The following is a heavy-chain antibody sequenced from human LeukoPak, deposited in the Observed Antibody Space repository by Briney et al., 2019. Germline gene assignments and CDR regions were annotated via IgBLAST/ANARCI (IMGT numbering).Heavy chain of an antibody. CDR1: GYTFTSYD. V-gene: IGHV1-18*01. J-gene: IGHJ4*02. CDR2: INPYNGNT. CDR3: ARDLGGSYPGGPCDY. Sequence: ASVKVSCKASGYTFTSYDITWLRQAPGQGLEWMGWINPYNGNTNYAQKFQGRVTMTTDTSTSTAYVELRSLRSDDTAVYYCARDLGGSYPGGPCDYWGQGTLVTASS. D-gene: IGHD1-26*01.